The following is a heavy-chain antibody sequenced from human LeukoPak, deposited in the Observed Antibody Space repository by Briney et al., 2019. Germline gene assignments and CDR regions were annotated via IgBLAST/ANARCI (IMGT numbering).Heavy chain of an antibody. Sequence: GSLRLSCAASGFTVSSNYMSWIRQPPGKGLEWIGEINHSGSTNYNPSLKSRVTISVDTSKNQFSLKLSSVTAADTAVYYCARGRTPLWQWLVRSPGRGNNWFDPWGQGTLVTVSS. J-gene: IGHJ5*02. CDR3: ARGRTPLWQWLVRSPGRGNNWFDP. CDR2: INHSGST. V-gene: IGHV4-34*01. CDR1: GFTVSSNY. D-gene: IGHD6-19*01.